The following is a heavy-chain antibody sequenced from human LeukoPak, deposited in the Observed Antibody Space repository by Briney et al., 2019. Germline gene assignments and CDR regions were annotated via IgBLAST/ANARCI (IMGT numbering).Heavy chain of an antibody. CDR3: ARVGYYGSGSYYDAYYYYYMDV. CDR1: GGSFSGYY. J-gene: IGHJ6*03. V-gene: IGHV4-34*01. Sequence: SETLSLTCAVYGGSFSGYYWSWIRQSPGKGLEWIGEINHSGSTNYNPSLKSRVTISVDTSKNQFSLKLSSVTAADTAVYYCARVGYYGSGSYYDAYYYYYMDVWGKGTTVTVSS. CDR2: INHSGST. D-gene: IGHD3-10*01.